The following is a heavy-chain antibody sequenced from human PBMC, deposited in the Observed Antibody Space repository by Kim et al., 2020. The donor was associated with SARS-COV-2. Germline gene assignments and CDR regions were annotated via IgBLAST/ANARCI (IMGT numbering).Heavy chain of an antibody. J-gene: IGHJ5*01. CDR2: IYYSGSA. V-gene: IGHV4-59*08. CDR3: ARRVRAVDS. D-gene: IGHD3-10*01. Sequence: SETLSLTCTVSGDSISSYYWSWIRQPPGKGLEWIGYIYYSGSANYSPSLKSRVTISLDTSKNQFSLRLSSVTAADTAVYYCARRVRAVDSWGQGALVTVS. CDR1: GDSISSYY.